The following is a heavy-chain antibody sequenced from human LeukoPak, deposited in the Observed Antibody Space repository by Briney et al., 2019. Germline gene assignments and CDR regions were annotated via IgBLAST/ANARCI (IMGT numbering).Heavy chain of an antibody. CDR3: ARATYSTGSYYTAFDS. CDR1: GGSISSYY. Sequence: SETLSLTCTVSGGSISSYYWSWIRQPPGKGLEWIGYIYYSGSTNYNPSLKSRVTISVDTSKNQFSLKLSSVTAADTAVYYCARATYSTGSYYTAFDSWGQGTLVTVSS. J-gene: IGHJ4*02. CDR2: IYYSGST. V-gene: IGHV4-59*08. D-gene: IGHD3-10*01.